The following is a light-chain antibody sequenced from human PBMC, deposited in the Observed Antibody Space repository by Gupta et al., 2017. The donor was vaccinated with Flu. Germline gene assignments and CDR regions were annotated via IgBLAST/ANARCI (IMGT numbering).Light chain of an antibody. CDR2: DNN. CDR1: SSNMGNNY. V-gene: IGLV1-51*01. CDR3: GTWDSSLSAGGV. J-gene: IGLJ1*01. Sequence: SSNMGNNYLSWCQQLPGTAPKFLIYDNNKRPSGIPDRFSGSKSGTSAALGITGLQTGDDADYYCGTWDSSLSAGGVFGTGTKVTVL.